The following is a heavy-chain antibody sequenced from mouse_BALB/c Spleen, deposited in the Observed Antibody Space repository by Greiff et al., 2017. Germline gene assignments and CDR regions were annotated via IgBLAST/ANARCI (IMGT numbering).Heavy chain of an antibody. CDR2: ISSGGST. J-gene: IGHJ4*01. CDR3: ARWRYDGDYYAMDY. D-gene: IGHD2-14*01. CDR1: GFTFSSYA. V-gene: IGHV5-6-5*01. Sequence: EVQRVESGGGLVKPGGSLKLSCAASGFTFSSYAMSWVRQTPEKRLEWVASISSGGSTYYPDSVKGRFTISRDNARNILYLQMSSLRSEDTAMYYCARWRYDGDYYAMDYWGQGTSVTVSS.